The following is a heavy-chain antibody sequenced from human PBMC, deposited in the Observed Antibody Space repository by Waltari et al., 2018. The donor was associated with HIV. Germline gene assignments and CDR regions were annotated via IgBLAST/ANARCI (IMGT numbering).Heavy chain of an antibody. V-gene: IGHV3-53*01. CDR3: TTGFPALSPRYFDS. CDR2: MYSGGNT. Sequence: EVQLVESGGGLIQPGGSLRLSCVASGSNVRWNYMTWVRQAPGKGLEWVALMYSGGNTNHADSVKGRFRVFRDNSKNTLYLEMNSLRVDDTAVYYCTTGFPALSPRYFDSWGQGTLVTVSS. D-gene: IGHD3-16*02. J-gene: IGHJ4*02. CDR1: GSNVRWNY.